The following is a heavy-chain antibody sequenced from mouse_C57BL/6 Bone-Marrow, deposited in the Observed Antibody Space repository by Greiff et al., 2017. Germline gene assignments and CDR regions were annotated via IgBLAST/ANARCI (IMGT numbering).Heavy chain of an antibody. V-gene: IGHV1-15*01. Sequence: VQLQQSGAELVRPGASVTLSCTASGYTFTDYEMHWVKQTPVHGLEWIGAIDPETGGTAYTQKFKGKAILTADKSSSTAYMELRSLTSEDSAVYYCTREGFDYWGQGTTRTVSS. CDR2: IDPETGGT. CDR3: TREGFDY. CDR1: GYTFTDYE. J-gene: IGHJ2*01.